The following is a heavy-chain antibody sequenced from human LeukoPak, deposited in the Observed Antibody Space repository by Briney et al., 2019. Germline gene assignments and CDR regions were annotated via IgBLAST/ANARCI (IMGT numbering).Heavy chain of an antibody. Sequence: GGSLRLSCAVSGFSFSAHYMSWVRQAPGKGLEWISYISTTGDTIYYADSVKGRFTISRDNAKNSLYLQMNSLRVDDTAVYYCARDPNYYDSSGYRNWFDPWGQGTLVTVSS. V-gene: IGHV3-11*01. CDR3: ARDPNYYDSSGYRNWFDP. CDR2: ISTTGDTI. J-gene: IGHJ5*02. CDR1: GFSFSAHY. D-gene: IGHD3-22*01.